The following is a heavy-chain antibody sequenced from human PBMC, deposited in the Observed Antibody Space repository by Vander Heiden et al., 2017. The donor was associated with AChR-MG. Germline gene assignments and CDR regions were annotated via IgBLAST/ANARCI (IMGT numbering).Heavy chain of an antibody. Sequence: QVQLVESGGGVVQPGGSLRLSCAASGFTFSSYGMPWVRQAPGKGLEWVAFIRYDGSNKYYADSVKGRFTISRDNSKNTLYLQMNSLRAEDTAVYYCAKELGYCSGGSCFGFFDYWGQGTLVTVSS. V-gene: IGHV3-30*02. CDR2: IRYDGSNK. CDR1: GFTFSSYG. D-gene: IGHD2-15*01. CDR3: AKELGYCSGGSCFGFFDY. J-gene: IGHJ4*02.